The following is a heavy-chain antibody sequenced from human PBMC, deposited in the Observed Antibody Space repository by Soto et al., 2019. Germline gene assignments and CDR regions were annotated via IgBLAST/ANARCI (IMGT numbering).Heavy chain of an antibody. D-gene: IGHD6-19*01. CDR3: AQTLGSAVAGPGRFDL. CDR2: ITPMFGIG. J-gene: IGHJ2*01. CDR1: GGTFNRYA. Sequence: QVQLVQSGAEVKKPGSSVKVSCKASGGTFNRYAISWLRQAPGQGPEWMGGITPMFGIGNYAQKFQGRVTITADESTTTVHMELRRLTWEDTAVDYCAQTLGSAVAGPGRFDLWGRGTRVSVSS. V-gene: IGHV1-69*12.